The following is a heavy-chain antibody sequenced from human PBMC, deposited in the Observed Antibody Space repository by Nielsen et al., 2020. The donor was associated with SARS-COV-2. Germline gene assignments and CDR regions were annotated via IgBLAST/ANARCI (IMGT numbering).Heavy chain of an antibody. CDR2: IKSKTDGGTT. D-gene: IGHD4-23*01. CDR3: SSPTVAY. J-gene: IGHJ4*02. CDR1: GFTFSNAW. V-gene: IGHV3-15*05. Sequence: GESLKISCAASGFTFSNAWMSWVRQAPGKGLEWVGRIKSKTDGGTTDYAAPVKGRFTISRDDSKNTAYLQMNGLKTEDTAVYYCSSPTVAYWGQGTLVTVSS.